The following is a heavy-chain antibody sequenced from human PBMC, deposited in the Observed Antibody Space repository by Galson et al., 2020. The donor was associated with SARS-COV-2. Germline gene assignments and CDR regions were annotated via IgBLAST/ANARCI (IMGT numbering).Heavy chain of an antibody. CDR3: AKAATTHDPYFFDY. Sequence: GGSLRLSCAASRFTFISYAMSWVRQAPGKGLEWVSTISGSGDTTNYPDSVRGRFTISRDNSKNTLYLQMNSLRAEDTAVYYCAKAATTHDPYFFDYGGQGTRVTVSS. CDR1: RFTFISYA. CDR2: ISGSGDTT. V-gene: IGHV3-23*01. D-gene: IGHD1-26*01. J-gene: IGHJ4*02.